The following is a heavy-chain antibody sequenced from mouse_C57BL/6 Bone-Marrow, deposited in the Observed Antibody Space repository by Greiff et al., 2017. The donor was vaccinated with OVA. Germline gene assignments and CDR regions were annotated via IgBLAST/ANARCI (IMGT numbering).Heavy chain of an antibody. J-gene: IGHJ4*01. CDR3: TRSHILPMDY. CDR2: IYHGNSDT. V-gene: IGHV1-5*01. Sequence: VQLQQSGTVMARPGASVKMSCKTSGYTFTSYWMHWVKQRPGQGLAWIGAIYHGNSDTSYNQKFKGKAKLTAVTSASTAYMEISSLTNEDSAVYYCTRSHILPMDYWGQGTSVTVSS. CDR1: GYTFTSYW.